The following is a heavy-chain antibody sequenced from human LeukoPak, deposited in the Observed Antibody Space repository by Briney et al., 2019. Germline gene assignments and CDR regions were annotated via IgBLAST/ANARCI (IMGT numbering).Heavy chain of an antibody. J-gene: IGHJ3*02. CDR1: GYTFTSYG. Sequence: SVKVSCKASGYTFTSYGISWVRQAPGQGLEWVGGIIPIFGTANYAQKFQGRVTITADESTSTAYMELSSLRSEDTAVYYCARAMIVVLAGDAFDIWGQGTMVTVSS. V-gene: IGHV1-69*13. CDR3: ARAMIVVLAGDAFDI. D-gene: IGHD3-22*01. CDR2: IIPIFGTA.